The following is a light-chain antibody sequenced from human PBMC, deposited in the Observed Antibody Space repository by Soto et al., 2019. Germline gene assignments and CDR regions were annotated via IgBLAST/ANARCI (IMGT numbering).Light chain of an antibody. CDR1: SSNIGDTF. V-gene: IGLV1-51*01. Sequence: QSLLTQPPSVSAAPGQKVTISCSGSSSNIGDTFVSWYQQLPGTAPKLLIYDNNKRPSGIPDRFSGSKSGTSASLGITGLQTGDEADYYCGTWDSSLSAVVFGGGTKLTVL. J-gene: IGLJ2*01. CDR3: GTWDSSLSAVV. CDR2: DNN.